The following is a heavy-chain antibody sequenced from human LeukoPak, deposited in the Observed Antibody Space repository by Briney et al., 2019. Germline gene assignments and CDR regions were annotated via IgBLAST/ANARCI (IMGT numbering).Heavy chain of an antibody. D-gene: IGHD6-19*01. CDR3: ARWRGYSSGWSGPFDD. Sequence: GASVNVSCKASGYTFTGYLMHWVRQAPGQGLEWMGWIDPNNGGTNYAQKFQGRVTMTSDTSISTGYMELSRLTYDDTAFYYCARWRGYSSGWSGPFDDWGQGTLVTVSS. J-gene: IGHJ4*02. CDR1: GYTFTGYL. V-gene: IGHV1-2*02. CDR2: IDPNNGGT.